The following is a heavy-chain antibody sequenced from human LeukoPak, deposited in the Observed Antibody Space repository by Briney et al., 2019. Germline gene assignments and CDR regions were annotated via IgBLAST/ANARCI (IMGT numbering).Heavy chain of an antibody. CDR1: GYSISSGYY. V-gene: IGHV4-38-2*02. D-gene: IGHD3-10*01. CDR2: IYHSGST. J-gene: IGHJ4*02. Sequence: SETLSLTCTVSGYSISSGYYWGWIRQPPGKGLEWIGSIYHSGSTYYNPSLKSRVTISVDTSKNQFSLKLSSVTAADTAVYYCARAGSRFGELFFDYWGQGTLVTVSS. CDR3: ARAGSRFGELFFDY.